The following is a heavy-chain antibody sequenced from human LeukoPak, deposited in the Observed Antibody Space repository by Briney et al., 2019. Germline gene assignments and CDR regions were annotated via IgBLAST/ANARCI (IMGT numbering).Heavy chain of an antibody. J-gene: IGHJ4*02. D-gene: IGHD5-18*01. CDR2: ISESGTGT. CDR1: GVTFSKYA. CDR3: AKDIAQGYTFGSIEQDY. V-gene: IGHV3-23*01. Sequence: GGSLRLSCAASGVTFSKYAMSWVRQAPGKGLEWVSAISESGTGTYYADSVKGRFTISRDNSKNTLSLQMNSLRAEDTAVYYCAKDIAQGYTFGSIEQDYWGQGTLVTVSS.